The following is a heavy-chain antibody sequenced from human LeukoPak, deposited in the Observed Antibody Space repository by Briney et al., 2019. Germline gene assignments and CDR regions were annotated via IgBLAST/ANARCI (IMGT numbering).Heavy chain of an antibody. CDR3: AGDKTTGGWYEFDY. CDR1: GFTFSSYG. CDR2: ISGTGGTT. D-gene: IGHD6-19*01. Sequence: GGSLRLSCAASGFTFSSYGMSWVRQAPGKGLEWVSAISGTGGTTYYADSVKGRFTISRDTSKNTVSLQMNSLRAEDTAVYYCAGDKTTGGWYEFDYWGQGTLVTVS. J-gene: IGHJ4*02. V-gene: IGHV3-23*01.